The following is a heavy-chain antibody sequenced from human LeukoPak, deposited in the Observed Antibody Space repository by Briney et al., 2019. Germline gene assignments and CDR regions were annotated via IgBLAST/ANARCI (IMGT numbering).Heavy chain of an antibody. CDR3: ARPVDYGDYSGAFDI. V-gene: IGHV5-51*01. CDR2: IYPGDSDT. Sequence: GESLKISCKGSGYSFTSYWIGWVRQMPGKGLEWMGIIYPGDSDTTYSPSFQGQVTISADKSISTPYLHWSSLKASDTAMYFCARPVDYGDYSGAFDIWGQGTMVTVSS. J-gene: IGHJ3*02. CDR1: GYSFTSYW. D-gene: IGHD4-17*01.